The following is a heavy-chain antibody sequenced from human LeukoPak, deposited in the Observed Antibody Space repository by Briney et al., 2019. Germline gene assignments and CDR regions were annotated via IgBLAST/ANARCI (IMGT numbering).Heavy chain of an antibody. V-gene: IGHV3-23*01. D-gene: IGHD4-23*01. Sequence: GGSLRLSCAASGFTFSSYAMSWVRQAPGKGLEWVSAISGSGGSTYYADSVKGRFTISRDNSKNTLYLQMNSLRAEDTAVYYCAKARSRTTVVTPQGYWGQGTLVTVSS. CDR3: AKARSRTTVVTPQGY. CDR2: ISGSGGST. CDR1: GFTFSSYA. J-gene: IGHJ4*02.